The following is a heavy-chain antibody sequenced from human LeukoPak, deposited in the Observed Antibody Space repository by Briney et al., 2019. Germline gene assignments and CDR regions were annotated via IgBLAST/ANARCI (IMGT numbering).Heavy chain of an antibody. CDR1: GFTFDDYA. V-gene: IGHV3-9*01. Sequence: GGSLRLSCAASGFTFDDYAMHWVRQAPGKGLEWVSGISWNRGPIGYADSVKGRFTISRDNAKNSLYLQMNSLRAEDTALYYCAKDMGGATADAFDIWGQGTMVTVSS. D-gene: IGHD3-16*01. CDR2: ISWNRGPI. J-gene: IGHJ3*02. CDR3: AKDMGGATADAFDI.